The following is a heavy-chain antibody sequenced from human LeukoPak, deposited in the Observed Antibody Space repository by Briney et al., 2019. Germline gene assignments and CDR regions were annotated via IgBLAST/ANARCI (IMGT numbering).Heavy chain of an antibody. CDR1: GFTFSSYG. Sequence: GGSLRLSCAASGFTFSSYGMHWVRQAPGKGLEWVAFIRYDGSNKYYADSVEGRFTISRDNSKNTLYLQMNSLRAEDTAVYYCAKEYRSSTSCYVSDWGQGTLVTVSS. CDR3: AKEYRSSTSCYVSD. D-gene: IGHD2-2*01. J-gene: IGHJ4*02. CDR2: IRYDGSNK. V-gene: IGHV3-30*02.